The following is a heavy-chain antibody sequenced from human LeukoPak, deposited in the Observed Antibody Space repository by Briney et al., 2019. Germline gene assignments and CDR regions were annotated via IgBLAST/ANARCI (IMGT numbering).Heavy chain of an antibody. J-gene: IGHJ3*02. CDR3: ARDKSGGSYMAFDI. Sequence: SETLSLTCTVSGGSISSYYWSWIRQPPGKGLEWIGYIYYSGSTNCNPSLKSRVTISVDTSKNQFSLKLSSVTAADTAVYYCARDKSGGSYMAFDIWGQGTMVTVSS. CDR2: IYYSGST. D-gene: IGHD2-15*01. V-gene: IGHV4-59*01. CDR1: GGSISSYY.